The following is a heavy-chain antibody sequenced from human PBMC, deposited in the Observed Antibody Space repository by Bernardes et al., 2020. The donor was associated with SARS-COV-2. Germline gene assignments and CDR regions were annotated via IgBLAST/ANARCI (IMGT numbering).Heavy chain of an antibody. CDR3: ARGRQWLIRFYFDF. Sequence: SESLSLTCSVSGGYIHNYYWSWIRQFPGKGLEWIGYIYNGGTNYNPSLKSRMAISVDTSRKQFSLELRSVTAADTAVYYCARGRQWLIRFYFDFWGPGSLVTVSS. CDR1: GGYIHNYY. D-gene: IGHD6-19*01. CDR2: IYNGGT. V-gene: IGHV4-59*13. J-gene: IGHJ4*02.